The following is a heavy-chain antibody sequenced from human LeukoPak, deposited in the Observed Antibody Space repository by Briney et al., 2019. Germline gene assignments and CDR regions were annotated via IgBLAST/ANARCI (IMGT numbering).Heavy chain of an antibody. Sequence: SVKVSCKASGGTFSSYAISWVRQAPGQGREWIGRIIPILGIANYAQKFQGRVTITADKSTSTAYMELSSLRSEDTAVYYCARVGGDGYNYDYWGQGTLVTVSS. D-gene: IGHD5-24*01. J-gene: IGHJ4*02. V-gene: IGHV1-69*04. CDR2: IIPILGIA. CDR3: ARVGGDGYNYDY. CDR1: GGTFSSYA.